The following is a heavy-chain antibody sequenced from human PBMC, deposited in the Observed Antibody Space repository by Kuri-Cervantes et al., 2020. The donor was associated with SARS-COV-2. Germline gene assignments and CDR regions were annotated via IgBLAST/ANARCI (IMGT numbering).Heavy chain of an antibody. V-gene: IGHV3-7*04. D-gene: IGHD6-19*01. J-gene: IGHJ3*02. CDR1: GFTFSSYW. Sequence: GGSLRLSCAASGFTFSSYWMSWVRQAPGKGLEWEANIKQDGSEKYYVDSVKGRFTISRDNAKNSLYLQMNSLRAEDTAVYYCARIPGYSSGWLAFDIWGQGAMVTVSS. CDR3: ARIPGYSSGWLAFDI. CDR2: IKQDGSEK.